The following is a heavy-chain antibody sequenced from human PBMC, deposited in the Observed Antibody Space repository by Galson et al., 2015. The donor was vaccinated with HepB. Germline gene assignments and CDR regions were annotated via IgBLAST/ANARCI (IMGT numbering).Heavy chain of an antibody. V-gene: IGHV1-69*13. CDR3: ARGDGYNRLPWAFDI. D-gene: IGHD5-24*01. Sequence: SVKVSCKASGGTFSSYAISWVRQAPGHGLEWMGGIIPIFGTANYAQKFQGRVTITADESTSTAYMELSSLRSEDTAVYYCARGDGYNRLPWAFDIWGQGTMVTVSS. CDR2: IIPIFGTA. J-gene: IGHJ3*02. CDR1: GGTFSSYA.